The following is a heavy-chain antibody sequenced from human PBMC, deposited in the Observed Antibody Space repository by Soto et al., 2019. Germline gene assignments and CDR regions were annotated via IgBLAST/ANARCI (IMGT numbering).Heavy chain of an antibody. Sequence: PGGSLRLSCTAAGLALSSCNMNWVPQAPGKGLEWVSSIFTRSSQLYYADSVTGRFTISRDDAKNSLLLQMNSLSVEDTAVYYFARGLLAGQQLVIPWCHTWRRGTLVTVSS. V-gene: IGHV3-21*01. J-gene: IGHJ5*02. CDR2: IFTRSSQL. CDR1: GLALSSCN. D-gene: IGHD1-26*01. CDR3: ARGLLAGQQLVIPWCHT.